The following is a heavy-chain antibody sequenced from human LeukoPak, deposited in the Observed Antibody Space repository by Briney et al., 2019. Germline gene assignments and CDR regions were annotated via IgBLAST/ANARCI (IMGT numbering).Heavy chain of an antibody. CDR3: ITDSGSLPDDY. CDR2: IRSKIYGGTT. J-gene: IGHJ4*02. V-gene: IGHV3-49*04. CDR1: GFTFDDYP. Sequence: GGSLRLSCTAFGFTFDDYPMSWVRQAPGKGLEWVGFIRSKIYGGTTEYAASVKGRFTISRDDSKNMVYLQMNSLKTEDTAVYYCITDSGSLPDDYWGQGTLVTVSS. D-gene: IGHD5-12*01.